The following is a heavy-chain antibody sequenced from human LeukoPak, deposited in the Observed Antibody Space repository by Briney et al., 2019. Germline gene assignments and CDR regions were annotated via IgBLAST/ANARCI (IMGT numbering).Heavy chain of an antibody. J-gene: IGHJ4*02. Sequence: ASGKLSFNASGYTFTSYGISWVRQAPGQGLEWMGWISAYNGNTNYAQKLQGRVTMTTDTSTSTAYMELRSLRSDDTAVYYCAVGRSYHQLANWGQGNLVSVSS. D-gene: IGHD1-26*01. CDR2: ISAYNGNT. V-gene: IGHV1-18*01. CDR3: AVGRSYHQLAN. CDR1: GYTFTSYG.